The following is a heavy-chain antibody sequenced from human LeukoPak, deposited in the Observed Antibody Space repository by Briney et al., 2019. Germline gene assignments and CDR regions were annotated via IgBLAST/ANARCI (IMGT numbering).Heavy chain of an antibody. V-gene: IGHV1-69*05. Sequence: GASVKVSCRTSGYSFSSYGISWVRQAPGQGLEWLGGIMPLFGTAGYAQKFQGRVTITKDESTRTVYLELTSLTSDVTAVYYCARDVHGDYGSGWFDPWGQGTLVSVSS. J-gene: IGHJ5*02. CDR3: ARDVHGDYGSGWFDP. CDR2: IMPLFGTA. D-gene: IGHD4-17*01. CDR1: GYSFSSYG.